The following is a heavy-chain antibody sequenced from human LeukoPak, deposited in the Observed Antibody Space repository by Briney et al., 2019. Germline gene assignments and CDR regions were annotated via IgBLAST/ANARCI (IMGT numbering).Heavy chain of an antibody. D-gene: IGHD3-16*02. V-gene: IGHV3-21*01. CDR1: EFTFNHYC. J-gene: IGHJ6*02. Sequence: GGSLRLSCAASEFTFNHYCMNWVRQAPGKGLEWVSSIYSNSPDIYYADSVKGRFTTSRDNAKSSLYLQMNSLRAEDTAVYYCARAWLTGGSYHAMDVWGQGTTVTVSS. CDR2: IYSNSPDI. CDR3: ARAWLTGGSYHAMDV.